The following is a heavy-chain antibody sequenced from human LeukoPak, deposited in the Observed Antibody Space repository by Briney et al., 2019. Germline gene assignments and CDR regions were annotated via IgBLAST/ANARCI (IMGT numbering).Heavy chain of an antibody. CDR1: GFTFSSYA. CDR2: INHSGST. D-gene: IGHD2/OR15-2a*01. CDR3: ARGHRFYDGKYYFDY. J-gene: IGHJ4*02. V-gene: IGHV4-34*01. Sequence: GSLRLSCAASGFTFSSYAMSWVRQPPGKGLEWIGEINHSGSTNYNPSLKSRVTISVDTSKNQFSLKLSSVTAADTAVYYCARGHRFYDGKYYFDYWGQGTLVTVSS.